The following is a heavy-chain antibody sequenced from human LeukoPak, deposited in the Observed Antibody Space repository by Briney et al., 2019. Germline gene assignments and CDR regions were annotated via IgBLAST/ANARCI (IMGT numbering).Heavy chain of an antibody. Sequence: GGSLRLSCAASGFTFSNYDMTWVRQAPGKGLEWVSSISATTIHRFSAGSVRGRFTISRDNVENSLYLQMNDLRREDTAVYYCARIGLGRDAYNSFDYWGQGTLVIVSS. CDR3: ARIGLGRDAYNSFDY. V-gene: IGHV3-21*01. J-gene: IGHJ4*02. D-gene: IGHD5-24*01. CDR2: ISATTIHR. CDR1: GFTFSNYD.